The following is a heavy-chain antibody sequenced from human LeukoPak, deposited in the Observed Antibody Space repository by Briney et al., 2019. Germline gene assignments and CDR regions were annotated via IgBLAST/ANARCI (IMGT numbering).Heavy chain of an antibody. CDR2: IYYSGST. CDR3: ARGRVSSSTWYSTYYYYFYMDV. V-gene: IGHV4-59*01. D-gene: IGHD1-1*01. CDR1: GGSISSYY. Sequence: SETLSLTCTVSGGSISSYYWSWIRQPPGKGLEWIGYIYYSGSTNFNPSLNGRVSISRDTTKNLFSLRLRSVTAADTAVYFCARGRVSSSTWYSTYYYYFYMDVWGKGTTVTVSS. J-gene: IGHJ6*03.